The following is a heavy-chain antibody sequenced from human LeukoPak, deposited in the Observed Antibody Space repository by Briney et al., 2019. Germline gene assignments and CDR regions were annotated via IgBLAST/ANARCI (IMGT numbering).Heavy chain of an antibody. J-gene: IGHJ4*02. V-gene: IGHV3-7*01. Sequence: PGGSLCLSCAASGCSISNYWLTWGRQAPRRGLERVANIKQDGSEKHYDDSVKRRFTISRDNAKNSLYLQMNSLIADDKAVVYCWRDRQIAYWGEGTLVTVSS. CDR2: IKQDGSEK. CDR1: GCSISNYW. CDR3: WRDRQIAY.